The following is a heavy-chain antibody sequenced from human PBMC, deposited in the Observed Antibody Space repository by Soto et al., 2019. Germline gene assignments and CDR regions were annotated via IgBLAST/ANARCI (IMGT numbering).Heavy chain of an antibody. V-gene: IGHV1-18*01. CDR2: ISAYNGNT. D-gene: IGHD2-15*01. CDR1: GYTFTSYG. J-gene: IGHJ4*02. Sequence: ASVKVSCKASGYTFTSYGISWVRQAPGQGLEWMGWISAYNGNTNYAQKLQGRVTMTTDTSTSTAYMELRSPRSDDTAVYYCARDGEGYCSGGSCAYFDYWGQGTLVTVSS. CDR3: ARDGEGYCSGGSCAYFDY.